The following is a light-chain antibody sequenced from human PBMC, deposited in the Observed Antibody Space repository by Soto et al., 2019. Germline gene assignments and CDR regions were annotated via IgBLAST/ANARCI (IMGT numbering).Light chain of an antibody. CDR3: QQTYSTPAIT. CDR1: QSISTY. J-gene: IGKJ5*01. CDR2: AAS. V-gene: IGKV1-39*01. Sequence: DIQMTQSPSSLSASVVDRVTITCRASQSISTYLNWYQQKPGKAPKLVIYAASSLQSGVPSRFSGSGSGTDFTLTISSLQLEDFATYYCQQTYSTPAITLGQGTRLEI.